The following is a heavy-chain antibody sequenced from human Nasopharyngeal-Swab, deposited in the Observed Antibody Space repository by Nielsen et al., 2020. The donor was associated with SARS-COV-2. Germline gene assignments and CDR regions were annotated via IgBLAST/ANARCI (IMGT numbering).Heavy chain of an antibody. V-gene: IGHV1-3*01. CDR2: INAGKGNT. CDR3: ARVPAVAASRIDY. Sequence: ASVKVSCKASGCTLSNYAMYWVRQAPGQRPEFMGWINAGKGNTIYSQRFQGRVRISRDTSANTVYMELNRLRSEDTAVYYCARVPAVAASRIDYWGQGTLVTVSS. J-gene: IGHJ4*02. D-gene: IGHD6-19*01. CDR1: GCTLSNYA.